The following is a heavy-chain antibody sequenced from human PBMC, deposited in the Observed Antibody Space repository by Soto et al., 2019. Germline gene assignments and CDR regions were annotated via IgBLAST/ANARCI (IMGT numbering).Heavy chain of an antibody. J-gene: IGHJ4*02. CDR2: VYNGSST. V-gene: IGHV4-30-4*01. CDR3: GRGPDRLDTIRYLED. D-gene: IGHD3-3*01. Sequence: TLYLTCSVSWDSVSSVCFHLAWLRRPPGKGLEWIGSVYNGSSTYYRPSHESRMIMSLDGNRKHYALTLTSVTAADTAVYFCGRGPDRLDTIRYLEDWGQGKLVSVSS. CDR1: WDSVSSVCFH.